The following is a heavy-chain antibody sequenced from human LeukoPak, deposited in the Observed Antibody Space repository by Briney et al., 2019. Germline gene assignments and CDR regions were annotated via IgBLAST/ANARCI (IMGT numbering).Heavy chain of an antibody. CDR3: SKDLGHDYDILTV. Sequence: GGSLRLSCAASGFTFSSYGMHWVRQAPGKGLEWVAFIRYDGSSKFYADSVKARFTISRDNSGNTVYLQMNSLRAEDTALYYCSKDLGHDYDILTVWGQGTLVTVSS. D-gene: IGHD3-9*01. CDR2: IRYDGSSK. V-gene: IGHV3-30*02. CDR1: GFTFSSYG. J-gene: IGHJ4*02.